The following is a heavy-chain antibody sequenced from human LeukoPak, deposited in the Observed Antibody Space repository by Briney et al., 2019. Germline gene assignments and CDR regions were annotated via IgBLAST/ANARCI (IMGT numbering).Heavy chain of an antibody. CDR2: IRGQAYGATI. CDR1: GFTFGDYG. D-gene: IGHD1-26*01. V-gene: IGHV3-49*03. Sequence: GGSLRLSCPTSGFTFGDYGMTWFRQAPGKRLEWVAFIRGQAYGATIEYAASVRGRFSISRDDSKGVAYLQMNGLETEDTATYYCARAGSLVDLHGWYFDFWGQGTLVTVSS. J-gene: IGHJ4*02. CDR3: ARAGSLVDLHGWYFDF.